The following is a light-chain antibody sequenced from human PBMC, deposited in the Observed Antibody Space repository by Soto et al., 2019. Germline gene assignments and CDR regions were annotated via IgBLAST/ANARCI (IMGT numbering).Light chain of an antibody. J-gene: IGKJ1*01. Sequence: DIKMTQSPSSLSASVGDRVTITCRASQGISTYLNWYQQKPGKAPKLLIYAASSLQSGVPSRFSGSGSGTEFTLTISSLQPDDFATYYCQHYNSYSEAFGQGTKVDIK. CDR1: QGISTY. CDR3: QHYNSYSEA. CDR2: AAS. V-gene: IGKV1-16*01.